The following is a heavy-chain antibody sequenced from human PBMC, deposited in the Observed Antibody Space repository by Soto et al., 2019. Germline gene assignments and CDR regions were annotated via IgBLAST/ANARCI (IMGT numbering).Heavy chain of an antibody. D-gene: IGHD5-12*01. CDR1: GGSISSYY. J-gene: IGHJ6*03. CDR3: AGNIVATKGGVLLLGYMDV. CDR2: IYYSGST. V-gene: IGHV4-59*01. Sequence: SETLSLTCTVSGGSISSYYWSWIRQPPGKGLEWIGYIYYSGSTNYNPSLKSRVTISVDTSKNQFSLKLSSVTAADTAMYYCAGNIVATKGGVLLLGYMDVWGKGTTVTVSS.